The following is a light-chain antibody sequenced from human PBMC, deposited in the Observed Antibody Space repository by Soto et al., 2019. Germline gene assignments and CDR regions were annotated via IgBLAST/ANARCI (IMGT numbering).Light chain of an antibody. J-gene: IGLJ3*02. CDR1: KLGDKY. CDR2: QDS. CDR3: QARDSSTVV. V-gene: IGLV3-1*01. Sequence: SYELTQPPSVSVSPGQTASITCSGDKLGDKYACWYQQKPGQFPVLVIYQDSKRPSGIPERFSGSNSGNTATLTISGTQAMDEADYYCQARDSSTVVFGGGTKLTVL.